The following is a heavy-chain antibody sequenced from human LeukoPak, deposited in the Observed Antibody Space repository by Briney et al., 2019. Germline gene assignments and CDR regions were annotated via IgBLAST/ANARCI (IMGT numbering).Heavy chain of an antibody. CDR2: VTGTGGNT. D-gene: IGHD3-10*01. CDR1: GFTFDSYA. CDR3: AKAHGSGNYRFDF. V-gene: IGHV3-23*01. Sequence: SGGSLRLSCEGSGFTFDSYAMSWVRQSPGKGLEWVSAVTGTGGNTYHAGSVKDRFTISRDNSKNTVYLQMNSLRAEDTAIYYCAKAHGSGNYRFDFWGQGTLVTVSS. J-gene: IGHJ4*02.